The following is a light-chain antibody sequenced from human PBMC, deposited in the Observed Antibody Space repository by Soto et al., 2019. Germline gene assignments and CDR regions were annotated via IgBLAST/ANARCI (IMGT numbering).Light chain of an antibody. CDR1: SSDVGNYNL. J-gene: IGLJ2*01. CDR2: DVS. CDR3: FSYAGTSML. V-gene: IGLV2-23*02. Sequence: QSALTQPASVSGSPGQSITISCTGTSSDVGNYNLVSWYQQYPGKAPKLIIYDVSKRPSGISNRFSGSKSGNTASLTVSGLQAEDEADYYCFSYAGTSMLFGGVTQLTVL.